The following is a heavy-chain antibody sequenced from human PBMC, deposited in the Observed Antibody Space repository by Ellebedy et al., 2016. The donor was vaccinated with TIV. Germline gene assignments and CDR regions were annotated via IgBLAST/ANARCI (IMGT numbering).Heavy chain of an antibody. CDR2: IYYSGST. V-gene: IGHV4-39*02. D-gene: IGHD3-10*01. J-gene: IGHJ5*02. CDR3: ARGLGYGSGRFKLAP. Sequence: GSLRLSXTVSGGSISSSGYYWGWIRQPPGKGLEWIGSIYYSGSTHYNPSLKSRVTISLDTSKNHFSLRLSSVTETDTAVYHCARGLGYGSGRFKLAPWGQGTLVTVSS. CDR1: GGSISSSGYY.